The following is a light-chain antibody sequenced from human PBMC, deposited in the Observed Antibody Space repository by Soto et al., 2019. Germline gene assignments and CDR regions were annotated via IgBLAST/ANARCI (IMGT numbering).Light chain of an antibody. V-gene: IGKV4-1*01. CDR2: WAS. Sequence: DIVMTQSPDSLAVSLGERATINCKSSQSVSYSSNNKNYLTWYQQKPGQPPKLLIYWASTRESGVPDRFSGSGSGTDFTLTISSLQAEDVAVYYCQQYYSTPYTFGPGTKLEIK. J-gene: IGKJ2*01. CDR3: QQYYSTPYT. CDR1: QSVSYSSNNKNY.